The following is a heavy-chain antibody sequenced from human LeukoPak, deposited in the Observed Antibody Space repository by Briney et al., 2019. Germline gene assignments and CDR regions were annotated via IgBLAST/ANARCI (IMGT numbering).Heavy chain of an antibody. V-gene: IGHV4-31*03. D-gene: IGHD6-13*01. Sequence: SQTLSLTCTVSGGSFSSGGYYWSWIRQHPGKGLEWIGYIYYSGSTYYNPSLKSRVTISVDTSKNQFSLKLSSVTAADTAVYYCARDRYSSSYGMDVWGKGTTVTVSS. CDR1: GGSFSSGGYY. CDR2: IYYSGST. J-gene: IGHJ6*04. CDR3: ARDRYSSSYGMDV.